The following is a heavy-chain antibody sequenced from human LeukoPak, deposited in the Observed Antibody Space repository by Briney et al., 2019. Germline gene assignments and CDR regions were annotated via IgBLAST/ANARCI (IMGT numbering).Heavy chain of an antibody. D-gene: IGHD6-19*01. CDR2: LFYSGST. CDR1: GGSISSSSYY. CDR3: ARVRDIAVADSYYFDY. J-gene: IGHJ4*02. V-gene: IGHV4-39*06. Sequence: SETLSLTCTVSGGSISSSSYYWGWIRQPPGQELEWIGSLFYSGSTSYNPSLKSRVTISVDTSKNQFALKLSSVTAADTAVYYCARVRDIAVADSYYFDYWGQGTLVTVSS.